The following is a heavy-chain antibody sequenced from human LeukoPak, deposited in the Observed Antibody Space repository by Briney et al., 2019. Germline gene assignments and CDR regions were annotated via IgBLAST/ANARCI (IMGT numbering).Heavy chain of an antibody. J-gene: IGHJ3*01. D-gene: IGHD3-3*01. V-gene: IGHV3-21*04. CDR2: INPTSGYI. Sequence: GGSLRLSCAASGFTFTSYTMNWVRQAPGKGLEWVSSINPTSGYIYYSDSVKGRFTISRDNAKKSLYLQMNSLRAEDTAVYYCATFRFLGTWGQGTMVTVSP. CDR3: ATFRFLGT. CDR1: GFTFTSYT.